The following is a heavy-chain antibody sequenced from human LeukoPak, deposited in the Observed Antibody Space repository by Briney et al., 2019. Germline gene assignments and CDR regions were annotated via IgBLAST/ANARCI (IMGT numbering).Heavy chain of an antibody. D-gene: IGHD3-10*01. Sequence: GGSLRLSCAASRFTFSSYDMSWVRQAPGKGLEWVSGISGSGSSTYYADSVKGRFTISRDNSKNTLYLQMNSLRAEGTAVYHCAKDPTFYNYWGQGTLVTVS. CDR1: RFTFSSYD. CDR3: AKDPTFYNY. CDR2: ISGSGSST. V-gene: IGHV3-23*01. J-gene: IGHJ4*02.